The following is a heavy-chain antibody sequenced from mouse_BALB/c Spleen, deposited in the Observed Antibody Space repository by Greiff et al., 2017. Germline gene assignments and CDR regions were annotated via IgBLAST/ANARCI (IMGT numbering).Heavy chain of an antibody. Sequence: QVQLKQSGAELVRPGTSVKVSCKASGYAFTNYLIEWVKQRPGQGLEWIGVINPGSGGTNYNEKFKGKATLTADKSSSTAYMQLSSLTSDDSAVYFCARSLLTYFDYWGQGTTLTVSS. CDR1: GYAFTNYL. CDR2: INPGSGGT. V-gene: IGHV1-54*01. D-gene: IGHD4-1*01. J-gene: IGHJ2*01. CDR3: ARSLLTYFDY.